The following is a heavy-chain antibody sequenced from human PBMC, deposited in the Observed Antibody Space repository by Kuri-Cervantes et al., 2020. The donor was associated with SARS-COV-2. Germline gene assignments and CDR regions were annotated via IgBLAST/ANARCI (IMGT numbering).Heavy chain of an antibody. J-gene: IGHJ4*02. D-gene: IGHD1-26*01. CDR2: ISGGGGGT. CDR1: GFTFSSYA. V-gene: IGHV3-23*01. Sequence: GGSLRLSCAASGFTFSSYAMSWVRQLPGKGLEWVSGISGGGGGTYYGDSVKGRFTISRDNSKNTLYLQVNSLRAEDTAVYYCARLEATNYFDYWDQGTLVTVSS. CDR3: ARLEATNYFDY.